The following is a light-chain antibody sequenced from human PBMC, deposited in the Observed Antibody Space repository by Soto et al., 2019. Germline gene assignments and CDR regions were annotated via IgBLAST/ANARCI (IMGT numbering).Light chain of an antibody. CDR3: AAWDGSLNNVL. V-gene: IGLV1-44*01. J-gene: IGLJ2*01. Sequence: VLTQPPSASGTPGQRVTISCSGSGSSIGTNTVNWYRQLPGTAPKLLIYGNNQRPSGVPDRFSGSKSGTSASLAISGLQSEDEADYYCAAWDGSLNNVLFGGGTKVTVL. CDR1: GSSIGTNT. CDR2: GNN.